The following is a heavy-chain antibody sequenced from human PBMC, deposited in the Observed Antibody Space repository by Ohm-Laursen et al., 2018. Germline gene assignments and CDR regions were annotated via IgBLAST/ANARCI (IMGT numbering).Heavy chain of an antibody. CDR1: GFTFSSYD. CDR3: AREAMDVGIAAARRAFDI. J-gene: IGHJ3*02. CDR2: IGTAGDT. V-gene: IGHV3-13*01. Sequence: SLRLSCTAFGFTFSSYDMHWVRQATGKGLEWVSAIGTAGDTYYPGSVKGRFTISRENAKNSLYLQMNSLRAGDTAVYYCAREAMDVGIAAARRAFDIWGQGTMVTVSS. D-gene: IGHD6-13*01.